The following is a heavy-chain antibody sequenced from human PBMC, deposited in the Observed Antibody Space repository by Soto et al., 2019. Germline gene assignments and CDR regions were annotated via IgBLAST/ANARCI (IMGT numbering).Heavy chain of an antibody. CDR1: GFTFTTYG. D-gene: IGHD4-17*01. CDR2: FSGYGGGT. J-gene: IGHJ5*02. Sequence: VQLLQSGGGLVQPGGSLRLSCAVSGFTFTTYGVTWVRQASGRGLEWVSGFSGYGGGTFYAASVKGRFTISRDNSTVYLQMNSLRPEDTAVYFCTRWNGYGDSWGQGTLVTVSS. CDR3: TRWNGYGDS. V-gene: IGHV3-23*01.